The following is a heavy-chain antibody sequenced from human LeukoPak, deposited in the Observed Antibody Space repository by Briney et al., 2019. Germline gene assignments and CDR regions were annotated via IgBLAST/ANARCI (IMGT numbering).Heavy chain of an antibody. Sequence: GGSVRLSCAASGFTFSSYSMNWVRQAPGKGLEWVSSISSSSSYIYYADSVKGRFTISRDNAKNSLYLQMNSLRAEDTAVYYCARDPKGGGYCSSTSCYGWGQGTLDTVSS. J-gene: IGHJ4*02. D-gene: IGHD2-2*03. V-gene: IGHV3-21*01. CDR1: GFTFSSYS. CDR2: ISSSSSYI. CDR3: ARDPKGGGYCSSTSCYG.